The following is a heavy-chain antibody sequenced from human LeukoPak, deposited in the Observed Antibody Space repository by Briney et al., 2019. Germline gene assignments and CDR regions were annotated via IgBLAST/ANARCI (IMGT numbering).Heavy chain of an antibody. CDR3: ARAVAVRWFDP. V-gene: IGHV4-59*01. D-gene: IGHD3-10*01. Sequence: PSETLSLTCTVSAGSSSSYYRSWIRQPPGKGLEWIGYIYYSGSTNYNPSLKSRVTISVDTSKNQFSLKLSSVTAADTAVYYCARAVAVRWFDPWGQGTLVTVSS. CDR1: AGSSSSYY. J-gene: IGHJ5*02. CDR2: IYYSGST.